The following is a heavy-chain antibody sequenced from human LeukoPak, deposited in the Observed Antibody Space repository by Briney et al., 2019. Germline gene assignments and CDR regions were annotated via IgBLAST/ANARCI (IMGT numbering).Heavy chain of an antibody. D-gene: IGHD6-19*01. J-gene: IGHJ4*02. CDR1: GFTVSNNY. Sequence: GGSLRLSCAASGFTVSNNYMSWVRQAPGKGLEWVSVIYSSGGTYYADSVKGRFTISRDNSKNALYLQMNSLSAEDTAIYYCARDSSGPLYWGQGTLVTVSS. CDR2: IYSSGGT. V-gene: IGHV3-66*01. CDR3: ARDSSGPLY.